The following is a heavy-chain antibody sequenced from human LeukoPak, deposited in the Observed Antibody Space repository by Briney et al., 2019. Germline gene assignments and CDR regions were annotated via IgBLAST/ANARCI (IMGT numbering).Heavy chain of an antibody. D-gene: IGHD6-13*01. Sequence: GGSLRLSCAASGFSFSSYCMRWVRQAPGNGLEWVANIKQDGSEKYYVDSVKGRFTISRDNAKNSLYLQMDSLRAEDTAVYYCARAVGQKQQLVPPLGYWGQGTLVTVCS. CDR2: IKQDGSEK. CDR3: ARAVGQKQQLVPPLGY. V-gene: IGHV3-7*01. J-gene: IGHJ4*02. CDR1: GFSFSSYC.